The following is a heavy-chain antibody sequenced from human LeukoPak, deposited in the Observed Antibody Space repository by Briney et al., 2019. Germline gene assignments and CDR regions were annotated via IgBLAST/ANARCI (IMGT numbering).Heavy chain of an antibody. J-gene: IGHJ4*02. CDR1: GFTFSSYA. D-gene: IGHD1-26*01. CDR3: AKYGPQDSGSSHFDY. V-gene: IGHV3-23*01. Sequence: GGSLRLSCAASGFTFSSYAMSWVRQAPGKGLEWVSAIRDSGSSTHYADSVKGRFTTSRDNSKNALFLQMNSLRAEDTAIYYCAKYGPQDSGSSHFDYWGQGALVTVSS. CDR2: IRDSGSST.